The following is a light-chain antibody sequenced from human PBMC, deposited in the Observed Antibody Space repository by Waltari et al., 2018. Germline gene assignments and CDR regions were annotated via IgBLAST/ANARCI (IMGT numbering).Light chain of an antibody. CDR1: SFTIGSAY. V-gene: IGLV1-51*01. CDR2: DNN. Sequence: QSVLTQPPSVSAAPGQKVTISSSGISFTIGSAYLSWYQQPPGTAPKLLIYDNNRRPSGIPDRFSGSKSGTSATLGITGLQTGDEADYYCGTWDSSLSAVVFGGGTKLTVL. J-gene: IGLJ2*01. CDR3: GTWDSSLSAVV.